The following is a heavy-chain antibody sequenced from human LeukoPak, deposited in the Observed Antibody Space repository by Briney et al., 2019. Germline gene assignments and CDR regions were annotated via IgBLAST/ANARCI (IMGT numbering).Heavy chain of an antibody. CDR2: LLDSVNT. CDR3: ATIKRGSIYGYFDF. D-gene: IGHD5-18*01. J-gene: IGHJ4*02. Sequence: SETLSLTCTVSGGSISSHYWSWIRQPPGKGLEWIAYLLDSVNTKDNPSLNSRLTLSADTSKNQFSLRLSSVTAAYAAVYYCATIKRGSIYGYFDFWGQGIKVTVSS. V-gene: IGHV4-59*11. CDR1: GGSISSHY.